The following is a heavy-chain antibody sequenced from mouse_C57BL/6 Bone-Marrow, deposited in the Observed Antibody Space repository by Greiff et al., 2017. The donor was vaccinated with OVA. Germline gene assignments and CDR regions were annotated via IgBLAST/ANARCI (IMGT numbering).Heavy chain of an antibody. J-gene: IGHJ4*01. CDR3: ERKRLNYSEDYYAMDY. D-gene: IGHD2-12*01. Sequence: QVQLQQPGAELVRPGTSVKLSCKASGYTFTSYWMHWVKQRPGQGLEWIGVIDPSDSYTNYNQKFKGKATLTVDTSSSTAYMQLSSLTSEDSAVYYCERKRLNYSEDYYAMDYWGQGTSVTVSS. V-gene: IGHV1-59*01. CDR2: IDPSDSYT. CDR1: GYTFTSYW.